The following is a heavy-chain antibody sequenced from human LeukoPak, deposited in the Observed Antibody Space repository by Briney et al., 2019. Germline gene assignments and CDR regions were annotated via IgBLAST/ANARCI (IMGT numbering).Heavy chain of an antibody. CDR2: ISGSGGST. Sequence: GGSLRLSCAASGFTFSSYAMSWVRQAPGKGLEWVSAISGSGGSTYYADSVKGRFTISRDNAKNTLYLQMNSLRAEDTAVYYCARDCSGGSCYSYYYYGMDVWGQGTTVTVSS. D-gene: IGHD2-15*01. CDR3: ARDCSGGSCYSYYYYGMDV. J-gene: IGHJ6*02. V-gene: IGHV3-23*01. CDR1: GFTFSSYA.